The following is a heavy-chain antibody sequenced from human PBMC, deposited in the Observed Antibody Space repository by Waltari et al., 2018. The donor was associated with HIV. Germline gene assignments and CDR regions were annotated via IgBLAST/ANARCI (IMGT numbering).Heavy chain of an antibody. V-gene: IGHV3-7*01. J-gene: IGHJ4*02. Sequence: GLNWVANIKQDGSEKSYVDSVKGRFTILRDNAKNSLYLQMNSLRAEDTAVYYCAREDYGDSPLHSSDYWGRGTLVTVSS. CDR2: IKQDGSEK. CDR3: AREDYGDSPLHSSDY. D-gene: IGHD4-17*01.